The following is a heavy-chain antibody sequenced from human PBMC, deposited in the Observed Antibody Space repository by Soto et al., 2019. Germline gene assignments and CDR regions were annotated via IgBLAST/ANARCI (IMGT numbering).Heavy chain of an antibody. Sequence: SETLSLTCTVSGGSTSTSSYYWVWIRQAPGKGLEWIGSIYYSGSTYYNPSLKSRVTISVDTSKNQFSLKLSSVTAADTAVYYCARERGLLLWFEGYYYMDVWGKGTTVTVSS. J-gene: IGHJ6*03. CDR3: ARERGLLLWFEGYYYMDV. V-gene: IGHV4-39*07. D-gene: IGHD3-10*01. CDR1: GGSTSTSSYY. CDR2: IYYSGST.